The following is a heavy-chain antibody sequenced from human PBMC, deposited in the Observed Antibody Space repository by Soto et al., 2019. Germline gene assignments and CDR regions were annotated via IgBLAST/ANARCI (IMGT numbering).Heavy chain of an antibody. CDR1: GFTFSSYA. Sequence: EVQLLESGGGLVQPGGSLRLSCAASGFTFSSYAMRWVRQAPVKGLEWVSAISGSGDSTYYADSVKGRFTISRDNSKNTLYLQMNSLRAEDTAVYYCARRGSGSYYDYWGQGTGVTVSS. D-gene: IGHD1-26*01. J-gene: IGHJ4*02. CDR3: ARRGSGSYYDY. V-gene: IGHV3-23*01. CDR2: ISGSGDST.